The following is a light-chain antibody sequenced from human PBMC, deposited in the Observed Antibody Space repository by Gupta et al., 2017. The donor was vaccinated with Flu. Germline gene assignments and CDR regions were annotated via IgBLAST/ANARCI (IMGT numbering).Light chain of an antibody. J-gene: IGKJ4*01. Sequence: ENVLTQSPGTLSLSPGESATLSCRASPSVANSHLAWNQQKPGQAPRRVTHGISNRATGIPDRFSGSGSGTDFTLTISRLEPEDFAVYVCQQDDTSPITFGGGTRVEIK. CDR3: QQDDTSPIT. CDR2: GIS. V-gene: IGKV3-20*01. CDR1: PSVANSH.